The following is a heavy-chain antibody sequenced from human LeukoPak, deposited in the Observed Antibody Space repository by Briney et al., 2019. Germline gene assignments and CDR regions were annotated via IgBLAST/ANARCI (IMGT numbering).Heavy chain of an antibody. CDR2: VFHSGST. CDR3: ARDLAVAGTNYFDF. D-gene: IGHD6-19*01. J-gene: IGHJ4*02. V-gene: IGHV4-4*02. CDR1: GDSISTNEW. Sequence: PSETLSLTCSVSGDSISTNEWWSWVRQPPGQGLEWIGEVFHSGSTNYNPSLKGRVTISIDKSKNQFSLEVTSVTAADTAIYYCARDLAVAGTNYFDFWGQGVLVTVSS.